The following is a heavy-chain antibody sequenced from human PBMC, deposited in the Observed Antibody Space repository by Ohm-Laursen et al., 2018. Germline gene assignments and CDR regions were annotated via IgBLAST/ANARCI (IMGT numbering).Heavy chain of an antibody. D-gene: IGHD1-14*01. CDR3: ARDGMADPLDFDY. Sequence: GASVKVSCKVSGYTFSDYYMHWVRQAPGQGLEWMGWINPNSGGTNYAQNFQGRVTMTRDTSISTAYMELSRLRSDDTAVYYCARDGMADPLDFDYWGQGTLVTVSS. CDR1: GYTFSDYY. J-gene: IGHJ4*02. V-gene: IGHV1-2*02. CDR2: INPNSGGT.